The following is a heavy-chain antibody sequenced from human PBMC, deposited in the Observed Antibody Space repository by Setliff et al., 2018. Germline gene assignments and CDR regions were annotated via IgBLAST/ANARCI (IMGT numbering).Heavy chain of an antibody. J-gene: IGHJ4*02. CDR1: GYTFISYD. Sequence: ASVKVSCKASGYTFISYDISWVRQAPGQGLEWMGWISIDDDKTKYAQKFQGRVTMTADTSTSTAYMELRSLRSDDTAIYYCARERTTNWEGYYFDYWGQGTLVTVSS. CDR2: ISIDDDKT. D-gene: IGHD7-27*01. CDR3: ARERTTNWEGYYFDY. V-gene: IGHV1-18*01.